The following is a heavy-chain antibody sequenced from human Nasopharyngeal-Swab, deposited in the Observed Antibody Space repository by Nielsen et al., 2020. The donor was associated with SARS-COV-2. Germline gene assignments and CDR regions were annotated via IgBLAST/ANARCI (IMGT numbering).Heavy chain of an antibody. Sequence: SETLSLTCTVSGGSISSYYWSWIRQPPGKGLEWIGYIYYSGSTNYNPSLKSRVTISVDTSKNQFSLKLGSVTAADTAVYYCARAYDYVWGSYRYKLDAFDIWGQGTMVTVSS. CDR1: GGSISSYY. CDR3: ARAYDYVWGSYRYKLDAFDI. D-gene: IGHD3-16*02. CDR2: IYYSGST. V-gene: IGHV4-59*13. J-gene: IGHJ3*02.